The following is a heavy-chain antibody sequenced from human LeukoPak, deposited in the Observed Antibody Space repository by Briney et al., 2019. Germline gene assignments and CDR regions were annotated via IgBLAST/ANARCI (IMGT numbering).Heavy chain of an antibody. CDR3: ARDFHTSNDIHY. D-gene: IGHD2-2*01. J-gene: IGHJ4*02. CDR2: ISYDGSNK. Sequence: PGGSLRLSCAASGFTFSSYAMHWVRQAPGKELEWVAVISYDGSNKYYADSVRGRFTISRDNSKNTLYLQMNSLRAEDTAVYYCARDFHTSNDIHYGGQRTVVTVSS. CDR1: GFTFSSYA. V-gene: IGHV3-30-3*01.